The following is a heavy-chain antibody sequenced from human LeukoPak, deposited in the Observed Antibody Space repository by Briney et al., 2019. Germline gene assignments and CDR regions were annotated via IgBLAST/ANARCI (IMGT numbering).Heavy chain of an antibody. CDR2: INHSGST. CDR3: ARGVYCSGGSCPYYFDY. V-gene: IGHV4-34*01. J-gene: IGHJ4*02. CDR1: GGSFSGYH. D-gene: IGHD2-15*01. Sequence: PSETLSLTCAVYGGSFSGYHWSWIRQPPGKGLEWIGEINHSGSTNYNPSLKSRVTISVDTSKNQFSLKLSSVTAADTAVYYCARGVYCSGGSCPYYFDYWGQGTLVTVSS.